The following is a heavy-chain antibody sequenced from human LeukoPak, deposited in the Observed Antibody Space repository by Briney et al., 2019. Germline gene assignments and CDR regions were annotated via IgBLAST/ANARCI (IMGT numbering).Heavy chain of an antibody. J-gene: IGHJ4*02. CDR2: IQSTGTT. V-gene: IGHV4-39*01. CDR3: SRAARYCSGGSCWDY. CDR1: GDSIRSGNVY. Sequence: SDTLSLTCTVSGDSIRSGNVYWGWTRQPPGKGLEWFYIIQSTGTTFYNPSLESRVAISADTSSNQFSLRLTSVTAADTAIYYCSRAARYCSGGSCWDYWGQGTLVTVSS. D-gene: IGHD2-15*01.